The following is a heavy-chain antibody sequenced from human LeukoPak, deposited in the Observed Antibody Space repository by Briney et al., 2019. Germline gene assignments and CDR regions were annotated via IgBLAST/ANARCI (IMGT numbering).Heavy chain of an antibody. Sequence: SETLSLTCTVSGGSISSYYWSWIRQPPGKGLEWIGYIYYNGSTTYNPSLKSRVTISVDTSKNQFSLKLNSVTAADTAMYYCARGFAYGDTGSFDYWGQGTLVTVSS. CDR1: GGSISSYY. D-gene: IGHD4-17*01. J-gene: IGHJ4*02. CDR3: ARGFAYGDTGSFDY. V-gene: IGHV4-59*01. CDR2: IYYNGST.